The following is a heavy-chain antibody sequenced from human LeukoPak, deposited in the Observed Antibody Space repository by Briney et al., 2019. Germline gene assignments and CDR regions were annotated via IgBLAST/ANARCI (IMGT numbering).Heavy chain of an antibody. D-gene: IGHD1-26*01. CDR1: GFTFSIYS. CDR2: ISTSGSTV. Sequence: PGGSLRLSCAASGFTFSIYSMNWVRQAPGKGLEWLSYISTSGSTVYYAESVKGRFTISRDNAKNSLYLQMSSLRVEDTAIYYCAKARGGGSHDDFDYWGQGTLVTVSS. J-gene: IGHJ4*02. V-gene: IGHV3-48*01. CDR3: AKARGGGSHDDFDY.